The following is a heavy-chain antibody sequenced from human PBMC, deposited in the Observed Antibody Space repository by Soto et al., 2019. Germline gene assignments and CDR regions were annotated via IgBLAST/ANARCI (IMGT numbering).Heavy chain of an antibody. D-gene: IGHD3-16*02. CDR1: GFTLSMSA. J-gene: IGHJ3*01. CDR2: ISDSGDRT. CDR3: AKDRGIIVKAGDAFDV. V-gene: IGHV3-23*01. Sequence: EVQLLESGGGLVQPGGSLRLSCAFSGFTLSMSAVNWVRQAPGKGLEWVSYISDSGDRTYYTDSVKGRFTISRDRSKNTVSLQMDSLRAEDTAVYYCAKDRGIIVKAGDAFDVWGQGTKVTVSS.